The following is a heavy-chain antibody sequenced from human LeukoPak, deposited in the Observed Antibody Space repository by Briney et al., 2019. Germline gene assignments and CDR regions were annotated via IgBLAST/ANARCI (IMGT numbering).Heavy chain of an antibody. CDR2: ISGSGGST. V-gene: IGHV3-23*01. Sequence: GGSLRLSCAASGFTFSSYAMSWVRQAPGKGLEWVSAISGSGGSTYYADSVKGRFTISRDNSKNTLYLQVNSLRAEDTAVYYCAKDLTAWFGGLDYWGQGTLVTVSS. CDR1: GFTFSSYA. D-gene: IGHD3-10*01. CDR3: AKDLTAWFGGLDY. J-gene: IGHJ4*02.